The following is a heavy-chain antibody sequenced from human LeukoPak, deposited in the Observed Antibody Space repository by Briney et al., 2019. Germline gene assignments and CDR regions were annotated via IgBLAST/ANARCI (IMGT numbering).Heavy chain of an antibody. J-gene: IGHJ4*02. CDR3: ARRSGSYYNASGRYYFDY. CDR2: INQGGSET. V-gene: IGHV3-7*01. D-gene: IGHD3-10*01. CDR1: GFTFSTYW. Sequence: GGSLRLSCAASGFTFSTYWMTWVRQAPGKGLEWVANINQGGSETYYVDSVKGRFTISRDNAKNSLYLQMNSLRAEDTAVYYCARRSGSYYNASGRYYFDYWGQGTLVTVSS.